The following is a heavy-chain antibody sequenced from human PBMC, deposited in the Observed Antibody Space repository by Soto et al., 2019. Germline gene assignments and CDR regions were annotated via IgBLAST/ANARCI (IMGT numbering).Heavy chain of an antibody. CDR1: GGSISSGDYY. V-gene: IGHV4-30-4*01. J-gene: IGHJ5*02. CDR3: ARERPDGSRLDP. Sequence: QVQLQESGPGLVKPSQTLSLTCTVSGGSISSGDYYWSWIRQPPGKGLEWIGYIYYSGSTYYNPSLTSRVTISVATSKDQFSLKLSSVTAADTAVYYCARERPDGSRLDPWGQGTLVTVSS. D-gene: IGHD6-13*01. CDR2: IYYSGST.